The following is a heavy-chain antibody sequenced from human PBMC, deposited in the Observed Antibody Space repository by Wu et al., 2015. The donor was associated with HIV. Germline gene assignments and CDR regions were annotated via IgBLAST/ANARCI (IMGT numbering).Heavy chain of an antibody. J-gene: IGHJ6*02. CDR1: GYTFSSYY. CDR3: ARLTQYYYYGMDV. V-gene: IGHV1-46*01. Sequence: QVQLVQSGAEVKKPGASVKVSCKASGYTFSSYYMHWVRQAPGQGLEWMGMINPSGGSTSYAQKFQGRVTMTRDTSTTTVYMELSSLRSEDTAVYCCARLTQYYYYGMDVWGQGTTVTVSS. D-gene: IGHD3-9*01. CDR2: INPSGGST.